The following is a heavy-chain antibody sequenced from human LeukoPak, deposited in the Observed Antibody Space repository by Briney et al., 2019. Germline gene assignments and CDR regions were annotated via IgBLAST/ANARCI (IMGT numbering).Heavy chain of an antibody. J-gene: IGHJ3*02. CDR3: VTSGDYTGYSSDWQGDAFDI. CDR1: GYNFTLYI. CDR2: INAGSANT. V-gene: IGHV1-3*01. Sequence: GASVKVSCKTSGYNFTLYIVHWVRQAPGHRLEWMGWINAGSANTKYSQKFQGRVSITRDTSASTVYMELRSLRSEDTAVYYCVTSGDYTGYSSDWQGDAFDIWGQGTMVTVSS. D-gene: IGHD6-19*01.